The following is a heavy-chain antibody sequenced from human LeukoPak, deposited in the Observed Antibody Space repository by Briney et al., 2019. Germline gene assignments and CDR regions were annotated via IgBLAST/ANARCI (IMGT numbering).Heavy chain of an antibody. Sequence: PGGSLRLSCAASGFTFSNYWMNWVRQAPEKGLEWVANIKQDGNEKYYVDSVKGRFTISRDNAKNSLYLQMNSLRVEDTAVYYCAKPITVSRATDGFDIWGQGTMVTVSS. CDR1: GFTFSNYW. CDR3: AKPITVSRATDGFDI. J-gene: IGHJ3*02. D-gene: IGHD3-3*01. V-gene: IGHV3-7*01. CDR2: IKQDGNEK.